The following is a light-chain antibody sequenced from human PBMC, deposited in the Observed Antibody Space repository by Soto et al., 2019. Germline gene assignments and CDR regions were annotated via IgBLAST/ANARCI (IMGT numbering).Light chain of an antibody. J-gene: IGLJ2*01. Sequence: QSALTQPPSASGSPGQSVTISCTGTSSDVGGYNSVSWYQQHPGKAPKLMIYEVSKRPSGVPDRFSASKSDNTASLTVSGIQAEDEADYYCSSYAGTKNLLFGGGTKLTVL. V-gene: IGLV2-8*01. CDR2: EVS. CDR3: SSYAGTKNLL. CDR1: SSDVGGYNS.